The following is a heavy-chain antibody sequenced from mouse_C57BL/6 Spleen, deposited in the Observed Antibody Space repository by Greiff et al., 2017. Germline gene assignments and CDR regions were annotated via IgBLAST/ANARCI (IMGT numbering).Heavy chain of an antibody. Sequence: VQLQQSGPELVKPGASVKISCKASGYTITDYYMNWVKQSHGKSLEWIGDINPNNGGTRYNPKFKGKATLTVDKSSSTAYMVLRSLTSEDSAVYYCARRDYYGMDAMDYWGQGTSVTVSS. D-gene: IGHD1-1*01. CDR3: ARRDYYGMDAMDY. J-gene: IGHJ4*01. CDR1: GYTITDYY. CDR2: INPNNGGT. V-gene: IGHV1-26*01.